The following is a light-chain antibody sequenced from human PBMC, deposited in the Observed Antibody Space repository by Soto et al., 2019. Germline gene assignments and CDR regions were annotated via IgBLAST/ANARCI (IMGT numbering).Light chain of an antibody. CDR1: SSDVGGYNY. J-gene: IGLJ3*02. CDR2: EVS. V-gene: IGLV2-14*01. CDR3: SSYTRSSTRV. Sequence: QSALTQPASVSRSPGQSITISCTGTSSDVGGYNYVSWYQQHPGEAPKLMIYEVSNRPSGVSNRFSGSKSGNTASLTISGLQAGDAADYYCSSYTRSSTRVFGGGTKLTVL.